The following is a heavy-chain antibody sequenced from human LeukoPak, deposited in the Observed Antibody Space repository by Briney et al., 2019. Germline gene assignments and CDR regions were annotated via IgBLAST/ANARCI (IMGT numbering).Heavy chain of an antibody. V-gene: IGHV3-23*01. CDR3: ARVGQGEWFFDL. CDR1: GFTFSSYW. Sequence: PGGSLRLSCAASGFTFSSYWLSWVRQAPGKGLEWVSAISGSGGSTYYADSVKGRFTISRDNAMNTLYLQMNSLGAEDTAVYYCARVGQGEWFFDLWGRGTLVTVSS. J-gene: IGHJ2*01. D-gene: IGHD1-26*01. CDR2: ISGSGGST.